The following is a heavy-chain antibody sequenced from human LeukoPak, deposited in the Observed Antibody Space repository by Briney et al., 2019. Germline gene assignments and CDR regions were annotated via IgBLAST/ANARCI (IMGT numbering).Heavy chain of an antibody. Sequence: GGSLRLSCAASGFTFSSYAMSWVRQAPGKGLEWVSAISGSGGSTYYADSVKGRFTISRDNSKNTLYLQMNSLRAEDTAVYYCAKKGKTRLLRYFGWLLKEYYFDYWGQGTLVTVSS. CDR1: GFTFSSYA. J-gene: IGHJ4*02. CDR3: AKKGKTRLLRYFGWLLKEYYFDY. D-gene: IGHD3-9*01. CDR2: ISGSGGST. V-gene: IGHV3-23*01.